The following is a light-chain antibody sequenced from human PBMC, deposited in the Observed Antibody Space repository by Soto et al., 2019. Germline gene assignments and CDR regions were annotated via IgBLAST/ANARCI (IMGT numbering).Light chain of an antibody. V-gene: IGKV1-5*03. CDR1: QTISSW. CDR3: QQYNSYSEA. J-gene: IGKJ1*01. CDR2: KAS. Sequence: SQMTQTPASVSASVGDRVTITCQASQTISSWLAWYQQKPGKAPKLLIYKASTLKSGVPSRFSGSGSGTEFTLTISSLQPDDFATYYCQQYNSYSEAFGQGTKVDIK.